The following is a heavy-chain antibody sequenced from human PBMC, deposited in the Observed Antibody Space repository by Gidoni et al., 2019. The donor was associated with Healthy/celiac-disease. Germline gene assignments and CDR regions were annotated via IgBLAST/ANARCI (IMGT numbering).Heavy chain of an antibody. CDR2: IYYSGST. D-gene: IGHD3-16*01. J-gene: IGHJ3*02. V-gene: IGHV4-59*01. CDR1: GGSISSYY. Sequence: QVQLQESGPGLVKPSETLSLTCTVSGGSISSYYWSWIRQPPGKGLEWIGYIYYSGSTNYNPSLKSRVTISVDTSKNQFSLKLSSVTAADTAVYYCARWITFGGVIGAFDIWGQGTMVTVSS. CDR3: ARWITFGGVIGAFDI.